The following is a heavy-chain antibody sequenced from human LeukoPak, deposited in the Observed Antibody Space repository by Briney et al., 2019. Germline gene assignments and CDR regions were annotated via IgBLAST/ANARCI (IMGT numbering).Heavy chain of an antibody. V-gene: IGHV3-21*01. J-gene: IGHJ3*02. Sequence: GGSLRLSCAASGFTFSSYSMNWVRQAPGKGLEWVSSISSSSSYIYYADSVKGRFTISRDNAKNSLYLQMNSLRAEDTAVYYCARTLEAADAFDIWGQGTMVTVSS. CDR1: GFTFSSYS. CDR2: ISSSSSYI. D-gene: IGHD6-25*01. CDR3: ARTLEAADAFDI.